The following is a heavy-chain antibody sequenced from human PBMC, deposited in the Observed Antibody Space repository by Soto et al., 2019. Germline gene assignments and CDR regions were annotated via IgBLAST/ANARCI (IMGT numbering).Heavy chain of an antibody. Sequence: QITLKESGPTLVKPTQTLTLTCTFSGFSLSNSGVGVGWIRQPPVTALEWLALIYWSDDKRYSTSLKRRLTITKDTFKNQVVLTMTDMDPVDTSTYYCAATRSSLLWFGELSGYNWFDPWGQGTLVTVSS. V-gene: IGHV2-5*01. CDR2: IYWSDDK. D-gene: IGHD3-10*01. J-gene: IGHJ5*02. CDR3: AATRSSLLWFGELSGYNWFDP. CDR1: GFSLSNSGVG.